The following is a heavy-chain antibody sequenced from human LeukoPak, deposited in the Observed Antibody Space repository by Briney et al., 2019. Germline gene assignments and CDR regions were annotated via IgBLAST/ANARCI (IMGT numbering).Heavy chain of an antibody. V-gene: IGHV3-66*01. CDR1: GFXVSSNY. CDR2: IYSGGST. D-gene: IGHD1-26*01. Sequence: GGSLRLSCAASGFXVSSNYMSWVRQAPGKGLEWVSVIYSGGSTYYADSVKGRFTISRDNSKNTLYLQMNSLRAEDTAVYYCARALVGATAYWGQGTLVTVSS. CDR3: ARALVGATAY. J-gene: IGHJ4*02.